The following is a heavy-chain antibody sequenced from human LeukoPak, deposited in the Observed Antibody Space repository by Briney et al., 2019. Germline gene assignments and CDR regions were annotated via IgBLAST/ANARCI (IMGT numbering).Heavy chain of an antibody. V-gene: IGHV3-23*01. J-gene: IGHJ4*02. D-gene: IGHD3-22*01. Sequence: GGSLRLSCAASGFTFSSYAMSWVRQAPGKGLEWVSAISGSGGSTYYADSVKGRFTISRDNSKNTLYLQMNSLRAEDTAVYYCAKEHFVDYFDSSGFFDYWGQGSLVTVSS. CDR2: ISGSGGST. CDR3: AKEHFVDYFDSSGFFDY. CDR1: GFTFSSYA.